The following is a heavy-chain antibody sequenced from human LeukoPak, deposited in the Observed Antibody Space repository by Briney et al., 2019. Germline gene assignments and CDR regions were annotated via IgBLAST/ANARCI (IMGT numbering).Heavy chain of an antibody. V-gene: IGHV4-59*08. CDR2: IYYSGST. CDR3: ARLSPDYDSSGYYLAYFDY. J-gene: IGHJ4*02. Sequence: PSETLSLTCTVSGGSISSYYWSWIRQPPGKGLEWIGYIYYSGSTNYNPSLKSRVTISVDTSKNQFSLKLSSVTAADTAVYYCARLSPDYDSSGYYLAYFDYWGQGTLATVSS. CDR1: GGSISSYY. D-gene: IGHD3-22*01.